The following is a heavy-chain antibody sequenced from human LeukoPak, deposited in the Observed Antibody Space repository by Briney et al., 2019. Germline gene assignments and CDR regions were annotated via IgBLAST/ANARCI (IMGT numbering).Heavy chain of an antibody. Sequence: SETQSLTCTVSGGSISSSSYYWGWGRQPPGKGLEWIVSIYYSGSTYYNPSLKSRVTISVDTSKNQFSLKLSSVTAADTAVYYCASEHYYYDSSGYYFDYWGQGTLVTVSS. J-gene: IGHJ4*02. V-gene: IGHV4-39*01. D-gene: IGHD3-22*01. CDR3: ASEHYYYDSSGYYFDY. CDR1: GGSISSSSYY. CDR2: IYYSGST.